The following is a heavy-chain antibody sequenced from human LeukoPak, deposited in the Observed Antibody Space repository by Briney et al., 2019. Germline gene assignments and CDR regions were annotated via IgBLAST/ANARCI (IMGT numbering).Heavy chain of an antibody. V-gene: IGHV3-30-3*01. Sequence: GGSLRLSCAASGFTFSSYAMHWVRQAPGKGLEWEAVISYDGSNKYYADSVKGRFTISRDNSKNTLYLQMNSLRAEDTAVYYCAREDTYYDFWSGYYNWFDPWGQGTLVTVSS. CDR1: GFTFSSYA. CDR3: AREDTYYDFWSGYYNWFDP. J-gene: IGHJ5*02. D-gene: IGHD3-3*01. CDR2: ISYDGSNK.